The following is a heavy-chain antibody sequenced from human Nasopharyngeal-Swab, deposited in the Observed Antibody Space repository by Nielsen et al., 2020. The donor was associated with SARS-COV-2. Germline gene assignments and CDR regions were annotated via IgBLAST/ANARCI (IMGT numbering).Heavy chain of an antibody. CDR3: AKDVMRWAFDA. J-gene: IGHJ3*01. Sequence: GESLKISCAASGFTFSSYAMNWVRQAPGKGLEWVSFISGSAGSTYYADSVKGRFTISRDNSKNTLYLQMNSLRAEDAAVYYCAKDVMRWAFDAWGQGTMVTVSS. V-gene: IGHV3-23*01. CDR2: ISGSAGST. D-gene: IGHD2-15*01. CDR1: GFTFSSYA.